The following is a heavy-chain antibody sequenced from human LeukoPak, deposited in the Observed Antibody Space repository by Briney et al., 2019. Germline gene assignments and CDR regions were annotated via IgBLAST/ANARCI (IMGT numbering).Heavy chain of an antibody. V-gene: IGHV4-39*07. CDR3: AREKEDHGDYRMHYYYYMDV. CDR1: GGSISSSSYY. Sequence: SETLSLTCTVSGGSISSSSYYWGWIRQPPGKGLEWIGSIYYSGSTYYNPSLKSRVTISVDTSKNQFSLKLSSVTAADTAVYYCAREKEDHGDYRMHYYYYMDVWGKGTTVTISS. CDR2: IYYSGST. D-gene: IGHD4-17*01. J-gene: IGHJ6*03.